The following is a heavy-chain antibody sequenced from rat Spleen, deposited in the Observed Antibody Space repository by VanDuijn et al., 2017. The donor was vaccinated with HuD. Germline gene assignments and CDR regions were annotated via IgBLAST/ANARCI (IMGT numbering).Heavy chain of an antibody. Sequence: EVQLVESDGGLVQPGRSLKLSCAASGFTFSDYYMAWVRQAPTKGLEWVATISYDGSSTYYRDSVKGRFTISRDNAKSTLYLQMDSLRSEDTATYYCARQDYTYYGYTYWYFDFWGPGTMVTVSS. J-gene: IGHJ1*01. CDR2: ISYDGSST. CDR1: GFTFSDYY. V-gene: IGHV5-29*01. CDR3: ARQDYTYYGYTYWYFDF. D-gene: IGHD1-9*01.